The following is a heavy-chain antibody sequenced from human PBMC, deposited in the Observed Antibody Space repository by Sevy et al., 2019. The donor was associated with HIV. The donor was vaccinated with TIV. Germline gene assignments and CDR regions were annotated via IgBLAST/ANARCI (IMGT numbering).Heavy chain of an antibody. D-gene: IGHD3-22*01. J-gene: IGHJ5*02. CDR3: AKEGYYYDSRSSDWFDP. CDR2: VSSDGTKR. V-gene: IGHV3-30*18. Sequence: GGSLRLSCAASGFNFSPYAMHWVRQGPGKGLEWVATVSSDGTKRSYVDSIKGRFSLSRDNYKNTLYLQMNNLTPEDTAVYYCAKEGYYYDSRSSDWFDPWGPGALVTVSS. CDR1: GFNFSPYA.